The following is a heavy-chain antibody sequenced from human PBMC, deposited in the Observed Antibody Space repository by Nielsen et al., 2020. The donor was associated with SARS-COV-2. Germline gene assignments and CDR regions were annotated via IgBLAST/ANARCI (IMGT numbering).Heavy chain of an antibody. D-gene: IGHD3-3*01. V-gene: IGHV3-21*05. CDR3: ARAYRPITIFGVVPPSGMDV. CDR2: ISGSGRSI. J-gene: IGHJ6*02. Sequence: GGSLRLSCAGSDFTFGDYGMNWVRQAPGKGLECISFISGSGRSIFYADSVKGRFTISRDNAKNSLYLQMNSLRAEDTAVYYCARAYRPITIFGVVPPSGMDVWGQGTTVTVSS. CDR1: DFTFGDYG.